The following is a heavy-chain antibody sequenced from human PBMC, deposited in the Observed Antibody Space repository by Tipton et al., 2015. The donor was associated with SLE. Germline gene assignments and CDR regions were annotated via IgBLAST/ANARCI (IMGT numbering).Heavy chain of an antibody. CDR1: GGSISSGYYY. V-gene: IGHV4-39*07. J-gene: IGHJ4*02. Sequence: TLSLTCSVSGGSISSGYYYWGWIRHLPGKGLEWIGSISFSGNTYYNPFLRSRVAKSADTSKNQFSLKLTSVTAADTAVYYCARDPKYWGQGTLVIVSS. CDR2: ISFSGNT. CDR3: ARDPKY.